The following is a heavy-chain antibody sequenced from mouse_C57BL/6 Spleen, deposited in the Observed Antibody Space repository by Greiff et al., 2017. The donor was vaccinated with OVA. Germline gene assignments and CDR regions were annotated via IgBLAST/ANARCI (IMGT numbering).Heavy chain of an antibody. CDR1: GFTFSSYG. CDR3: ARGGSSFEDAMDY. D-gene: IGHD1-1*01. V-gene: IGHV5-6*01. Sequence: EVMLVESGGDLVKPGGSLTLSCAASGFTFSSYGMSWVRQTPDKRLEWVATISSGGSYTYYPDSVKGRFTISRDNAKNTLYLQMSSLKSEDTAMYYCARGGSSFEDAMDYWGQGTSVTVSS. CDR2: ISSGGSYT. J-gene: IGHJ4*01.